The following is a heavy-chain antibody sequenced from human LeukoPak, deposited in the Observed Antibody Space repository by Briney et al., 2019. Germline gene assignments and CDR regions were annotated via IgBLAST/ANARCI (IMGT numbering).Heavy chain of an antibody. Sequence: ASVKVSCKASGYTFTSYGISWVRQAPGQGLEWMGWISAYNGNTNYAQKLQGRVTMTTDTSTSTAYVELRSLRSDDTAVYYCARDVYSSGWYYYYGMDVWGQGTTVTVSS. CDR2: ISAYNGNT. J-gene: IGHJ6*02. V-gene: IGHV1-18*01. CDR1: GYTFTSYG. CDR3: ARDVYSSGWYYYYGMDV. D-gene: IGHD6-19*01.